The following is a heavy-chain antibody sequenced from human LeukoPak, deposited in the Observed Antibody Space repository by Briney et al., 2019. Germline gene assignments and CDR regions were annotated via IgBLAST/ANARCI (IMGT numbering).Heavy chain of an antibody. V-gene: IGHV1-18*01. CDR1: GYTFTSYG. Sequence: ASVKVSCKASGYTFTSYGISWVRQAPGQGLEWMVWISAYNGNTNYAQKLQGRVTMTTDTSTSTAYMELRSLRSDDTAVYYCARDGDDYVWGSYRYPNWFDPWGQGTLVTVSS. CDR3: ARDGDDYVWGSYRYPNWFDP. D-gene: IGHD3-16*02. J-gene: IGHJ5*02. CDR2: ISAYNGNT.